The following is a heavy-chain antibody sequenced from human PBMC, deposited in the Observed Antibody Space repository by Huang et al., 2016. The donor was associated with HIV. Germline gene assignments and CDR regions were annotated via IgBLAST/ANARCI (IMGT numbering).Heavy chain of an antibody. J-gene: IGHJ4*02. D-gene: IGHD6-13*01. V-gene: IGHV7-4-1*02. CDR2: INTNTVNP. CDR3: ARGFSSWTNSDY. CDR1: GYTFTNYA. Sequence: QVQLVQSGSELKKPGASVKVSCKASGYTFTNYAMKWVRQAPGQGIEWMGWINTNTVNPTYAQRLTGRIVFTMDTSVSTAYLQISSLKAEDTAMYYCARGFSSWTNSDYWGQGTLVTVSS.